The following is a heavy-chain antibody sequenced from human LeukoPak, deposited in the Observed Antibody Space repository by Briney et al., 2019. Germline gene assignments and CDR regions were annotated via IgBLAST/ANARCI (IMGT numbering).Heavy chain of an antibody. V-gene: IGHV3-33*01. CDR1: GFTFSSYG. CDR3: ARDQDIVVVPAADVWFDP. J-gene: IGHJ5*02. Sequence: QPGRSLRLSCAASGFTFSSYGMHWVRQAPSKGLEWVAVIWYDGSNKYYADSVKGRFTISRDNSKNTLYLQMNSLRAEDTAVYYCARDQDIVVVPAADVWFDPWGQGTLVTVSS. D-gene: IGHD2-2*01. CDR2: IWYDGSNK.